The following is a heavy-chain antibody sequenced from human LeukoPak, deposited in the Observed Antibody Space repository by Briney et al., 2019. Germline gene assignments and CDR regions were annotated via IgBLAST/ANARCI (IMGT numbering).Heavy chain of an antibody. D-gene: IGHD1-14*01. CDR2: IYTSGST. CDR3: ARDSTTYYYYYYMDV. Sequence: PSETLSLTCTVSGGSFSSGSYYWSWIRQPAGKGLEWIGRIYTSGSTNYNPSLKSRVTISVDTSKNQFSLKLSSVTAADTAVYYCARDSTTYYYYYYMDVWGKGTTVTISS. J-gene: IGHJ6*03. V-gene: IGHV4-61*02. CDR1: GGSFSSGSYY.